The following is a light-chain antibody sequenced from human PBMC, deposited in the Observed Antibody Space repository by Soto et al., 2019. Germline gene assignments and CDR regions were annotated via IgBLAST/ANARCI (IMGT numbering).Light chain of an antibody. V-gene: IGKV3D-15*01. CDR2: HTS. CDR3: QQYNSWPLT. CDR1: QSAGNF. Sequence: EIVMTQSPAALSVSPGETASLSCRASQSAGNFLAWYQQKPGQAPRLLIYHTSNRATGIPARFSGSGSGTDFTLTISRLQSEDFAVYHCQQYNSWPLTFGQGTKVDTK. J-gene: IGKJ1*01.